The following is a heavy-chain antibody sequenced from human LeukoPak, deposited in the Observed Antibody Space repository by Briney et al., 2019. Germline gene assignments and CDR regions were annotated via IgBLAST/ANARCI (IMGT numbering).Heavy chain of an antibody. CDR2: IYGTGTT. CDR3: ARADSTMVVWYFDY. Sequence: GGSLRLSCAASGFTVTNNYMTWVRQPPGKGLEWVSVIYGTGTTYYADSVKGRFTISRDNAKNSLYLQMNSLRAEDTAVYYCARADSTMVVWYFDYWGQGALVTVSS. J-gene: IGHJ4*02. CDR1: GFTVTNNY. D-gene: IGHD3-22*01. V-gene: IGHV3-53*03.